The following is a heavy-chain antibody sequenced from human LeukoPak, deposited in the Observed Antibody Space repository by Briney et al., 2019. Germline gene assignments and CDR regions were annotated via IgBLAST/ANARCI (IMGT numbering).Heavy chain of an antibody. J-gene: IGHJ4*02. CDR1: GFTFSNAW. V-gene: IGHV3-15*01. Sequence: MSGGSLRLSCAASGFTFSNAWMSWVRQAPGKGLEWVGRIKSKTDGGTTDYAAPVKGRFTISRDDSKNTLYLQMNSLKTEDTAVYYCTTDGDLWFGEPKSDWGQGTLVTVSS. CDR3: TTDGDLWFGEPKSD. CDR2: IKSKTDGGTT. D-gene: IGHD3-10*01.